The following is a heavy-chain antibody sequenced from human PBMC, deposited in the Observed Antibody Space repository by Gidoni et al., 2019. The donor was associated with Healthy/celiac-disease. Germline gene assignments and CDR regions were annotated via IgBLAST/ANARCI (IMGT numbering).Heavy chain of an antibody. CDR1: GFTVSSYG. CDR3: SRDRNTADQGYFDY. D-gene: IGHD2-2*02. J-gene: IGHJ4*02. Sequence: QVQLVESGGGVVQPGRARRLCCAAAGFTVSSYGMHWVRQAPGKGLEWVAFIWYDGSNTSYADSVKGLFTISRDNSKNPLSLQMNSLRAEDTAVYYCSRDRNTADQGYFDYWGQGTLVTVSS. CDR2: IWYDGSNT. V-gene: IGHV3-33*01.